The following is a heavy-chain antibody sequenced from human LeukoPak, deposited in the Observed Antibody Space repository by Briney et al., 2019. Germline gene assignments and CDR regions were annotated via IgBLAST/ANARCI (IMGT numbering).Heavy chain of an antibody. CDR1: GFSFSSYC. D-gene: IGHD3-10*01. CDR3: ARDFPWFASGTEY. J-gene: IGHJ1*01. V-gene: IGHV3-7*04. CDR2: IKQDGSAK. Sequence: GGSLRLTCTAAGFSFSSYCMSWVRQAPGKGLEWVANIKQDGSAKYYVDSVKGRFTISRDSAENSLYLQMNSLRAEDTAVYYCARDFPWFASGTEYWGQGTLVTVSS.